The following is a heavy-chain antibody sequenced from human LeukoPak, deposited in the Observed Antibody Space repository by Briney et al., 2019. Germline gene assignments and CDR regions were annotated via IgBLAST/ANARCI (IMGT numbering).Heavy chain of an antibody. D-gene: IGHD5-12*01. V-gene: IGHV3-21*01. CDR3: ARDVQVATIYPLDY. Sequence: GGSLSLSCAASGFTFSSYSMNWVRQAPGKGLEWVSSISSSSSYIYYADSVKGRFTISRDNAKNSLYLQMNSLRAEDTALYYCARDVQVATIYPLDYWGQGTLVTVSS. J-gene: IGHJ4*02. CDR1: GFTFSSYS. CDR2: ISSSSSYI.